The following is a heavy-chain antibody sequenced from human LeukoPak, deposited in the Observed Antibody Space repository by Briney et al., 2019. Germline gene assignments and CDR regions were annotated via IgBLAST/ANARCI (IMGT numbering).Heavy chain of an antibody. D-gene: IGHD3-22*01. Sequence: GGSLRLSCTVSGFTLSTYSLNWVRRAPGKGLEWVSTISGSGGSTYYADSVKGRFTISRDNSKNTLYLQMNSLRAEDTAVYYCATYMIVVVRCFDYWGQGTLVTVSS. CDR3: ATYMIVVVRCFDY. CDR1: GFTLSTYS. V-gene: IGHV3-23*01. J-gene: IGHJ4*02. CDR2: ISGSGGST.